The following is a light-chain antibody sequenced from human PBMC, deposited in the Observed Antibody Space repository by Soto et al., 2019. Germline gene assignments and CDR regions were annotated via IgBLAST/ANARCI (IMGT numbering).Light chain of an antibody. CDR3: GTWDSSLSAGV. V-gene: IGLV1-51*01. J-gene: IGLJ2*01. CDR2: DNY. Sequence: QSVLTQPPSVSAAPEQKVTISCSGSSSNIGNNFVSWYQQLPGTAPKLLIYDNYHRPSGIPDRFSGSKSGTSATLGITGLQTGDEADYYCGTWDSSLSAGVFGGGTKLTVL. CDR1: SSNIGNNF.